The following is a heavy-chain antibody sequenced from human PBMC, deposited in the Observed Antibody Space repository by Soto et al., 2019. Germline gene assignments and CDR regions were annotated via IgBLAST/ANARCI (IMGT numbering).Heavy chain of an antibody. J-gene: IGHJ4*02. D-gene: IGHD6-19*01. CDR1: GTSFGPDD. CDR2: IFYSGHL. CDR3: ARHSSGWYGY. V-gene: IGHV4-59*08. Sequence: SETLSLTCAVSGTSFGPDDWSWIRQPPGKGLEWIGYIFYSGHLKYNPSLKSRLTISVDPPKNQISLRLTSVTAADTAVYYCARHSSGWYGYWGQGTLVTVS.